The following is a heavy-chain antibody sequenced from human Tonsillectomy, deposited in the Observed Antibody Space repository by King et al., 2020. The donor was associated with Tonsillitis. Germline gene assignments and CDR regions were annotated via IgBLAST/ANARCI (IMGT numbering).Heavy chain of an antibody. CDR2: FFYSSTT. D-gene: IGHD3-10*01. Sequence: LQLQESGPGLVKPSETLSLACSVSGDSISSSNYHWAWIRQPPGKGLQWIVTFFYSSTTYYNPSLKSRVTISTDTSKNQFSLKLSSVTAADTAVYYCARQRGYSSSGSYFFDYWGQGTLVTVSS. CDR3: ARQRGYSSSGSYFFDY. CDR1: GDSISSSNYH. V-gene: IGHV4-39*07. J-gene: IGHJ4*02.